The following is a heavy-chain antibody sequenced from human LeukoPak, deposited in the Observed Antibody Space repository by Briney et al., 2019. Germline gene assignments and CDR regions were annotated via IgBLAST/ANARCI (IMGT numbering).Heavy chain of an antibody. V-gene: IGHV1-18*01. Sequence: ASVKVSCKASGYTFTSYGIGWVRQAPGQGLEWMGWISAYNGNTNYAQKFQGRVTMTRDMSTSTDYMELSSLRSEDTAVYYCARDNSVEDTAWWFDPWGQGTLVTVSS. D-gene: IGHD4-23*01. CDR1: GYTFTSYG. J-gene: IGHJ5*02. CDR3: ARDNSVEDTAWWFDP. CDR2: ISAYNGNT.